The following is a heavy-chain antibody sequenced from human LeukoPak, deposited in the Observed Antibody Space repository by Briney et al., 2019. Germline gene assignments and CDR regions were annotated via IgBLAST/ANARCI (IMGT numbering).Heavy chain of an antibody. Sequence: GSLRLSCVVSGFTFNRCWMNWVRQAPGKGLEWVAHINPDGRDTYYVDSVKGRFTISRGNAQNSMYLQMNSLRVEDTAVYYCTSWGDTTAEYFQRWGQGTLVTVSS. D-gene: IGHD2-21*02. CDR3: TSWGDTTAEYFQR. J-gene: IGHJ1*01. CDR1: GFTFNRCW. V-gene: IGHV3-7*01. CDR2: INPDGRDT.